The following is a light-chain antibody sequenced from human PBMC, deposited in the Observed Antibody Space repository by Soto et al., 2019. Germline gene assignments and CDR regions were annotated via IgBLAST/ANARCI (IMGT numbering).Light chain of an antibody. J-gene: IGKJ5*01. V-gene: IGKV3-11*01. CDR3: QQRSNWPIT. Sequence: EIVLTQSPATLSLSPGERATLSCRASQSVSSYLAWYQQKPGQAPRLLIYDASNRATGIPARFSGSGSGTYYTLTIRSLEHEDFAVYYRQQRSNWPITFGQGTRLEIK. CDR2: DAS. CDR1: QSVSSY.